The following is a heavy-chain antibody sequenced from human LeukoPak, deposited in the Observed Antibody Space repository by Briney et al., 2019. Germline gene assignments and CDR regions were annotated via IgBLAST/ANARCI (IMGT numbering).Heavy chain of an antibody. CDR2: ITNGGTA. V-gene: IGHV3-23*01. CDR3: AKGYFGSGSYYNPYFDY. D-gene: IGHD3-10*01. Sequence: GGSLRLSCVASGFTFKSYALIWVRPAPGKGLEGVSGITNGGTAHYGDSVKGRFTISRDNSESTLYLQMNTLSAEDTAVYYCAKGYFGSGSYYNPYFDYWGQGTLVTVSS. CDR1: GFTFKSYA. J-gene: IGHJ4*02.